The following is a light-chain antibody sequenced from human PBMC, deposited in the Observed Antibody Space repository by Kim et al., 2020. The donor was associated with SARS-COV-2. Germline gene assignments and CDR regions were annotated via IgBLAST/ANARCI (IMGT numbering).Light chain of an antibody. CDR3: QAGASSTGV. J-gene: IGLJ1*01. CDR1: KLGDEY. CDR2: QDS. Sequence: SYELTQPPSVSVSPGQTTSITCSGDKLGDEYACWYQQKPGQSPVLVIYQDSKRHSGIPERFPGSNSGNTATLTLSGTQPQDEDDSYCQAGASSTGVVGT. V-gene: IGLV3-1*01.